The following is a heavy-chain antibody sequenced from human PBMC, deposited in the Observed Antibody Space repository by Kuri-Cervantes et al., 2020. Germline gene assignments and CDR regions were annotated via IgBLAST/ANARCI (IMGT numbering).Heavy chain of an antibody. CDR2: IYYSGST. V-gene: IGHV4-39*07. CDR1: GGSISSSSYY. D-gene: IGHD2-15*01. CDR3: ARGQRDCSGGSCYLRGYYYYYMDV. Sequence: GSLRLSCTVSGGSISSSSYYWGWIRQPPGKGLEWIGSIYYSGSTYYNPSLKSRVTISVDTSKNQFSLKLSSVTAADTAVYYCARGQRDCSGGSCYLRGYYYYYMDVWGKGTTVTVSS. J-gene: IGHJ6*03.